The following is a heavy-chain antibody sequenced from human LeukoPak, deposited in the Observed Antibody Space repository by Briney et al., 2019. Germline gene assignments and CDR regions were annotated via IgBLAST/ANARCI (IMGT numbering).Heavy chain of an antibody. CDR2: IYYSGST. CDR3: ASTRRGAAALDY. V-gene: IGHV4-59*01. J-gene: IGHJ4*02. Sequence: PSETLSLTRTVSGGSISSYYWSWIRQPPGKGLEWIGYIYYSGSTNYNPSLQRRVTISVDTSKNQLSLKLSSVTAADTAVYYCASTRRGAAALDYWGQGTLVTVSS. D-gene: IGHD6-13*01. CDR1: GGSISSYY.